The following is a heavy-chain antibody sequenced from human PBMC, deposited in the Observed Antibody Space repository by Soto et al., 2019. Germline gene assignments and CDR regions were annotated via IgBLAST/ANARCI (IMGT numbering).Heavy chain of an antibody. CDR1: GYTFTSYY. CDR3: ARDLVGATISNYFDY. CDR2: INPSGGST. J-gene: IGHJ4*02. Sequence: VASVKVSCKASGYTFTSYYMHWVRQAPGQGLEWMGIINPSGGSTSYAQKFQGRVTMTRDTPTSTVYMELSSLRSEDTAVYYCARDLVGATISNYFDYWGQGTLVTVSS. D-gene: IGHD1-26*01. V-gene: IGHV1-46*01.